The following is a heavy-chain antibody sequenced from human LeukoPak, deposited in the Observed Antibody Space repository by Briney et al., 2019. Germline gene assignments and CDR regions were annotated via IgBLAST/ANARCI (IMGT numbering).Heavy chain of an antibody. Sequence: SETLSLTCAVSGVSITSYYWNWIRHPAGKGLEWIGRIYSSGSTNYNPSLKSRVSISLDTSKNQFSLTLTSVTAADKAMYYCTRDGNGRENFDKWGRGTLVTVSS. D-gene: IGHD2-8*01. CDR3: TRDGNGRENFDK. CDR2: IYSSGST. J-gene: IGHJ4*02. CDR1: GVSITSYY. V-gene: IGHV4-4*07.